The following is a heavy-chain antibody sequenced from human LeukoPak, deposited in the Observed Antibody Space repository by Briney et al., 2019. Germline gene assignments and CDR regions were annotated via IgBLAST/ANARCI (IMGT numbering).Heavy chain of an antibody. CDR2: ISYSGNT. V-gene: IGHV4-39*01. CDR3: ARRSNYFDY. CDR1: GDSISSVPYS. J-gene: IGHJ4*02. Sequence: PSETLSLTCTVAGDSISSVPYSWGWIRQPPGKGLEWIGNISYSGNTYYNASLKSRVTISVDTSKNQFSLKLRSATAADTAVYYCARRSNYFDYWGQGTLVTVSS.